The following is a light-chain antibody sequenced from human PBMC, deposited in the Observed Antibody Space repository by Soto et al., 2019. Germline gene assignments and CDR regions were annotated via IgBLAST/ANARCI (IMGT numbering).Light chain of an antibody. CDR1: QSINKY. J-gene: IGKJ5*01. CDR3: QQSYNSPPIT. Sequence: DIQMTQSPSSLSASVGDRVTITCRASQSINKYLSWYQQRPGKAPTLLIYAASSLQSGVPSRFRGSGYGTDFALTITSLQPEDFAIYYCQQSYNSPPITFGQGTRLEIK. V-gene: IGKV1-39*01. CDR2: AAS.